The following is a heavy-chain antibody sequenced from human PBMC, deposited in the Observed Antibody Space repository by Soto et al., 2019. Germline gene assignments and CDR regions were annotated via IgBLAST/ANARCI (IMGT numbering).Heavy chain of an antibody. V-gene: IGHV3-30*03. CDR3: VPNQPLDY. CDR1: GFTFSSYG. CDR2: ISYDGSNK. J-gene: IGHJ4*02. Sequence: ESGGGVVQPGRSLRLSCAASGFTFSSYGMHWVRQAPGKGLEWVAVISYDGSNKYYADSVKGRFTISRDNSKNTLYLQMNSLRAEDTAVYYCVPNQPLDYWGQGTLVTVSS. D-gene: IGHD2-2*01.